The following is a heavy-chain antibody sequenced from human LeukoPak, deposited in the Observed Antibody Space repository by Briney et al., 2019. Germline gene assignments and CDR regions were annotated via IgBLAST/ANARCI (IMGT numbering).Heavy chain of an antibody. Sequence: ASVKVSCKASGYTFTSYGVSWVRQAPGQGLEWVGWIGGYNGNTEKAQIFQGRVAMSIDRPTSTAYMELRSLRSDDTAVYYCASGTITMIRGVIYYYYGLDVWGQGTTVTVSS. V-gene: IGHV1-18*01. CDR3: ASGTITMIRGVIYYYYGLDV. J-gene: IGHJ6*02. D-gene: IGHD3-10*01. CDR2: IGGYNGNT. CDR1: GYTFTSYG.